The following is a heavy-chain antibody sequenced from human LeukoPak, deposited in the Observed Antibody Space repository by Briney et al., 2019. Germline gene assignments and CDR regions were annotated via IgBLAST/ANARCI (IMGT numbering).Heavy chain of an antibody. CDR1: GFTFSSYA. D-gene: IGHD3-3*01. CDR3: AKDHVSYDLSDY. V-gene: IGHV3-23*01. CDR2: ISGSGGST. J-gene: IGHJ4*02. Sequence: GGSLRLSCAASGFTFSSYAMSWVRQAPGKGLEWVSTISGSGGSTYYADSVKGRFTISRDKSRNTLYLQMNSLRAEDTAVYYCAKDHVSYDLSDYWGQGTLVTVSS.